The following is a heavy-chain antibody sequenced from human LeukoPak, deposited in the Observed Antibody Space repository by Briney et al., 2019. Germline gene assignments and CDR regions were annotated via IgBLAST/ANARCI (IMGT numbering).Heavy chain of an antibody. Sequence: GGSPRVSCAASGFTFTIYWMHWVRQAPGKGRVWVSRIISEGSSTSYAASVKGRFTISRDNAKNTLYLQMNSLRAEDTAVYYCARPDYGDYHFDYWGQGTLVTVYS. J-gene: IGHJ4*02. D-gene: IGHD4-17*01. CDR1: GFTFTIYW. CDR3: ARPDYGDYHFDY. V-gene: IGHV3-74*01. CDR2: IISEGSST.